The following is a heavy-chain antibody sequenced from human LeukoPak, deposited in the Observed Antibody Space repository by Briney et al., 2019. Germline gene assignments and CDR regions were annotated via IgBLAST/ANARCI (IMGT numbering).Heavy chain of an antibody. D-gene: IGHD3-10*01. CDR2: IYTSGST. Sequence: SETLSLTCTVSGGSISSYYWSWIRQPPGKGLEWIGRIYTSGSTNYNPSLKSRVTMSVDTSKNQFSLKLSSVTAADTAVYYCARDSYYYGSGSHLFDYWGQGTLVTVSS. V-gene: IGHV4-4*07. CDR3: ARDSYYYGSGSHLFDY. J-gene: IGHJ4*02. CDR1: GGSISSYY.